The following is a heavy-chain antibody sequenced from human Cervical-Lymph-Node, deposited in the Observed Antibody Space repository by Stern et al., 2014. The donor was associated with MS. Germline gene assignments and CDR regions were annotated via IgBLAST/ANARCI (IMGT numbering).Heavy chain of an antibody. Sequence: VQLAESGGGVVQPGKSLRLSCVASESNFSNFAMHWLRQAPGKEMEWVGFLSYDGDNKYYRDSVKGRFTISRDNSQSTLFLHMNSLRVEDAAVYYCARVNILTGYYVFDFWGQGALVTVSS. V-gene: IGHV3-30-3*01. CDR3: ARVNILTGYYVFDF. J-gene: IGHJ4*02. CDR2: LSYDGDNK. D-gene: IGHD3-9*01. CDR1: ESNFSNFA.